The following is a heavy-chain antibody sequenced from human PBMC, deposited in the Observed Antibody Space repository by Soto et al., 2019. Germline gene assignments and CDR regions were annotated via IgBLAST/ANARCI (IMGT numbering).Heavy chain of an antibody. CDR2: ISSSSSYT. CDR1: GFTFSDYY. J-gene: IGHJ4*02. Sequence: GGSLRLSCAASGFTFSDYYMGWIRQAPGKGLEWVSYISSSSSYTNYADSVKGRFTISRDNAKNSLYLQMNSLRAEDTAVYYCARDHHRYSGYDYVDYWGQGTLVPVSS. D-gene: IGHD5-12*01. V-gene: IGHV3-11*05. CDR3: ARDHHRYSGYDYVDY.